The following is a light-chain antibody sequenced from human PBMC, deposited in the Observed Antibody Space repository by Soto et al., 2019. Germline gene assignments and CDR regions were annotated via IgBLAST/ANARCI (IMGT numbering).Light chain of an antibody. V-gene: IGKV1-39*01. J-gene: IGKJ4*01. CDR1: QSISSY. Sequence: DIGMIQSPPSLSASVGDRITITCRASQSISSYLNWLQQKPGKAPNVLIFAASNLQSGVPSRFSGGGSGTDFTLTINSLQPEDSATYYCQQSFSPLLSFGGGTKVEV. CDR3: QQSFSPLLS. CDR2: AAS.